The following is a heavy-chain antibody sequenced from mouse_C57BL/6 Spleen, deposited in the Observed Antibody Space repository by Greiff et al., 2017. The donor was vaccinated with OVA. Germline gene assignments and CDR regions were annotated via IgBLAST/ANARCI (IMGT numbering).Heavy chain of an antibody. CDR3: ARPNWDGYYAMDC. J-gene: IGHJ4*01. D-gene: IGHD4-1*01. V-gene: IGHV1-26*01. Sequence: EVQLQQSGPELVKPGASVKISCKASGYTFTDYYMNWVKQSHGKSLEWIGDINPNNGGTSYNQKFKGKATLTVDKSSSTAYMELRSLTSEDSAVYYCARPNWDGYYAMDCWGQGTSVTVSS. CDR1: GYTFTDYY. CDR2: INPNNGGT.